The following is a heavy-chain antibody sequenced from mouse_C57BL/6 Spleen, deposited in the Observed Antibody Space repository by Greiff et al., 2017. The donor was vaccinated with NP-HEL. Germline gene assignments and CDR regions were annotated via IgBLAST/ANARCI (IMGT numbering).Heavy chain of an antibody. Sequence: EVKLMESEGGLVQPGSSMKLSCTASGFTFSDYYMAWVRQVPEKGLEWVANINYDGSSTYYLDSLKSRFIISRDNAKNILYLQMSSLKSEDTATYYCAREDGSSYEGYFDVWGTGTTVTVSS. J-gene: IGHJ1*03. V-gene: IGHV5-16*01. CDR3: AREDGSSYEGYFDV. CDR1: GFTFSDYY. D-gene: IGHD1-1*01. CDR2: INYDGSST.